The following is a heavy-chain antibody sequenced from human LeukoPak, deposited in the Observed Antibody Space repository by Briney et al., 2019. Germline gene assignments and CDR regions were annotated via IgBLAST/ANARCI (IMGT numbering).Heavy chain of an antibody. V-gene: IGHV3-23*01. Sequence: PGGSLRLSCAASGFTFSSYGMSWVRQAPGKGLEWVSGFSGSGGFTYSADSVKGRFIISRDSSKNTLYLQMNSLRAEDTAVYYCAKEIWLAYYFDYWGQGILVTVSS. D-gene: IGHD6-19*01. CDR3: AKEIWLAYYFDY. CDR1: GFTFSSYG. J-gene: IGHJ4*02. CDR2: FSGSGGFT.